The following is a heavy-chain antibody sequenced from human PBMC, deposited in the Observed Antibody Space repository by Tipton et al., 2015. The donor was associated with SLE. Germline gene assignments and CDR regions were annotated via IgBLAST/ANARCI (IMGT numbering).Heavy chain of an antibody. CDR2: IYTGGGT. CDR1: GGSITRSGYS. J-gene: IGHJ4*02. CDR3: AGGRSSVSD. V-gene: IGHV4-61*02. Sequence: TLSLTCPVSGGSITRSGYSWGWIRQPPGKGLEWIGRIYTGGGTNYNPSLKSRITMSLDTSKNQFSLKLTSVTAAHTAVYFCAGGRSSVSDWGQGTQVIVSP. D-gene: IGHD5/OR15-5a*01.